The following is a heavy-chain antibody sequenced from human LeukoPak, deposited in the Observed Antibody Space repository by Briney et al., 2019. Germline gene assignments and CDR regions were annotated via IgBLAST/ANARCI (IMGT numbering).Heavy chain of an antibody. Sequence: TGGSLRLSCAASGFTFSKYAMNWVRQLPGWVVEWVPVISGNGATATYADSVQGRFTITRDNSKNTVYLQMNSRRPGDTAVYYYAKDRIVLTVYAFDSWGQGSLVTVSS. V-gene: IGHV3-23*01. CDR1: GFTFSKYA. CDR3: AKDRIVLTVYAFDS. D-gene: IGHD2-8*01. CDR2: ISGNGATA. J-gene: IGHJ4*02.